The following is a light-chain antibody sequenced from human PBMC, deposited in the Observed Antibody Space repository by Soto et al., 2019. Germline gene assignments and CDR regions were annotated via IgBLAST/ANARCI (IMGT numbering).Light chain of an antibody. CDR2: AAS. CDR3: QQLNSFPLT. V-gene: IGKV1-9*01. CDR1: QGISSY. Sequence: QLTQSPSSLSASVGDRVTITCRASQGISSYLAWYQQKPGKAPKLLIYAASTLQSGVPSRFGGSGSGTDFTLTISSLQPEDFATYYCQQLNSFPLTFGGGTKVEIK. J-gene: IGKJ4*01.